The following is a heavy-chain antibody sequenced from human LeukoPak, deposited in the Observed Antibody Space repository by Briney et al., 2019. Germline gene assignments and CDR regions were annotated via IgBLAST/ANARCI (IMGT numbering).Heavy chain of an antibody. J-gene: IGHJ3*02. D-gene: IGHD3-3*01. CDR2: ISSSSSYI. Sequence: GGSLRLSCAASGFSLGSYSMNWVRQAPGKGLEWVSSISSSSSYIYYADSVKGRFTISRDNAKNSLYLQMNSLRAEDTAVYYCARGSPPQLLRFLEWLFSAFDIWGQGTMVTVSS. CDR3: ARGSPPQLLRFLEWLFSAFDI. V-gene: IGHV3-21*01. CDR1: GFSLGSYS.